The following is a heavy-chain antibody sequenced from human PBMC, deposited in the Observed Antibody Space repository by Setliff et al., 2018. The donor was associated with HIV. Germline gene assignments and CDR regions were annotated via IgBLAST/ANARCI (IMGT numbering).Heavy chain of an antibody. V-gene: IGHV4-59*02. Sequence: PSETLSLTCSVSGDYVSGYYWTWIRQTPGKGLEWIGDIYYTGSTNFSPSLKSRVTISLDTSKNQFSLKLSSVSAADTAIYYCARCNPDSDILTGYWSRYFDHGGEGRLVT. CDR3: ARCNPDSDILTGYWSRYFDH. J-gene: IGHJ4*02. CDR2: IYYTGST. CDR1: GDYVSGYY. D-gene: IGHD3-9*01.